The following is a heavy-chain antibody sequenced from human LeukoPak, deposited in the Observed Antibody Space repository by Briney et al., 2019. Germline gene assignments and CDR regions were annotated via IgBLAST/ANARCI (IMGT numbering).Heavy chain of an antibody. CDR2: ISSSSSHM. Sequence: GGSLRLSCAGAGFTFTTYSMSWVRQAPGRGLEWVSSISSSSSHMYYAGSLKGRFTISRDNAKNSLYLQMNSLRAEDTAVYFCARVRESDYVDYAPFDYWGQGTLVTVSS. J-gene: IGHJ4*02. CDR3: ARVRESDYVDYAPFDY. V-gene: IGHV3-21*01. D-gene: IGHD4-17*01. CDR1: GFTFTTYS.